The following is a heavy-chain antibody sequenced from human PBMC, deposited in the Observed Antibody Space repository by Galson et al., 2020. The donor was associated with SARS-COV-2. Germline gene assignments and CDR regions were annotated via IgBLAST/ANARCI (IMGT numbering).Heavy chain of an antibody. CDR1: GFTFSTYA. V-gene: IGHV3-33*01. Sequence: GESLKISCAASGFTFSTYAMHWVRQAPGKGLEWVAVIWSDGNNKYYADSVKGRFTISRDNSKNTVNLQMNSLRAEDTAVYYCATSIIVAGTLDYWGQGTLVSVSS. CDR2: IWSDGNNK. CDR3: ATSIIVAGTLDY. J-gene: IGHJ4*02. D-gene: IGHD5-12*01.